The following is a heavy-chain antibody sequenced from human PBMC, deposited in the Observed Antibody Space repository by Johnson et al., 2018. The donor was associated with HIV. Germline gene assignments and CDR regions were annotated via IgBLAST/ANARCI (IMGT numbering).Heavy chain of an antibody. D-gene: IGHD3-3*01. V-gene: IGHV3-25*04. CDR3: ARVIYNFWSGPHAFDI. J-gene: IGHJ3*02. CDR2: NPNGGST. CDR1: GFTFTSYY. Sequence: QLVESGGGLVQPGGSLRLSCAASGFTFTSYYMNCVRQAPGNGLELVGQVNPNGGSTYLVDSGKDRFNISRDNAKNTLHLQMNSLRAEDTAVYYCARVIYNFWSGPHAFDIWGQGTMVTVSS.